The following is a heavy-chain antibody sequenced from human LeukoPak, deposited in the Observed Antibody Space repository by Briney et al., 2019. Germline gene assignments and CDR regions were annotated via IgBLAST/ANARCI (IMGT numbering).Heavy chain of an antibody. D-gene: IGHD5-18*01. Sequence: SLRLSCAASGFTFDDYAMHWVRQAPGKGLEWVSGISWNSGSIGYADSVKGRFTISRDNAKNSLYLQMNSLRAEDTALYYCAKDIGAYSYGYNAFDLWGQGTMVTVSS. J-gene: IGHJ3*01. V-gene: IGHV3-9*01. CDR2: ISWNSGSI. CDR1: GFTFDDYA. CDR3: AKDIGAYSYGYNAFDL.